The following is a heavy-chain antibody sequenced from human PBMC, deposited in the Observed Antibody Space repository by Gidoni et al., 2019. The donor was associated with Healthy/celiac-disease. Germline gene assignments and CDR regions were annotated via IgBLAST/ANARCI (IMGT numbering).Heavy chain of an antibody. CDR2: INHSGST. CDR1: GGSFSGYY. D-gene: IGHD3-16*01. CDR3: ARGHGLDY. Sequence: QVQLQQWGAGLLKPSATLSLTCAVYGGSFSGYYWSWIRQPPGKGLEWIGEINHSGSTNYNPSLKSRVTISVDTSKNQFSLKLSSVTAADTAVYYCARGHGLDYWGQGTLVTVSS. J-gene: IGHJ4*02. V-gene: IGHV4-34*01.